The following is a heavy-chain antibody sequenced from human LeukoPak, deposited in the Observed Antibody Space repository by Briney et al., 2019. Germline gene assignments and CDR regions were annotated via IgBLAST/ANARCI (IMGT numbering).Heavy chain of an antibody. Sequence: SETLSLTCTVSGGSISSGGYYWSWIRQPPGKGLEWIGYIYYSGSTNYNPSLKSRVTISVDTSKNQFSLKLSSVTAADTAVYYCARDYVFDYWGQGTLVTVSS. CDR1: GGSISSGGYY. D-gene: IGHD3-16*01. CDR2: IYYSGST. CDR3: ARDYVFDY. V-gene: IGHV4-61*08. J-gene: IGHJ4*02.